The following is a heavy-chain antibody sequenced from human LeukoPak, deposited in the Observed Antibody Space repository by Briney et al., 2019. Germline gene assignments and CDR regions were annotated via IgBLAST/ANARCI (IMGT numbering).Heavy chain of an antibody. J-gene: IGHJ3*02. CDR3: ARPIGYCSSTSCPLPFDI. CDR1: GGTFSSYA. D-gene: IGHD2-2*01. CDR2: MNPNSGNT. Sequence: ASVKVSCKASGGTFSSYAISWVRQATGQGLEWMGWMNPNSGNTGYAQKFQGRVTITRNTSISTAYMELSSLRSEDTAVYYCARPIGYCSSTSCPLPFDIWGQGTMVTVSS. V-gene: IGHV1-8*03.